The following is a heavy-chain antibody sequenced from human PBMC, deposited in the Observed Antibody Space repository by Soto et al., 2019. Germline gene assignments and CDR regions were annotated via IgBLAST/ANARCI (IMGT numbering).Heavy chain of an antibody. D-gene: IGHD6-13*01. CDR1: GGTFSSYA. V-gene: IGHV1-69*01. J-gene: IGHJ6*02. CDR3: ASGAKQQLVDYYGMDV. CDR2: IIPIFGTA. Sequence: QVQLVQSGAEVTKPGSSVKVSCKASGGTFSSYAISWVRQAPGQGLEWMGGIIPIFGTANYAQKFRGRVTITADESTSTAYHELSSLRSEDTAVYYCASGAKQQLVDYYGMDVWGRGTTVTVSS.